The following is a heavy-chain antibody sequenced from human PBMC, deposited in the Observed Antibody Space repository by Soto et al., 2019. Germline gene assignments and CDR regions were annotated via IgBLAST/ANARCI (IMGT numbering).Heavy chain of an antibody. J-gene: IGHJ4*02. Sequence: GGSLRLSCAASGFPFSIYAMHWVRQSPGKGLEWVAVISYDGSNKYYADSVKGRFTISRDNSKNTLYLQMNSLRAEDTAVYYCASDILTGYYHDIVVYWGQGTLVTVSS. CDR3: ASDILTGYYHDIVVY. CDR2: ISYDGSNK. V-gene: IGHV3-30-3*01. CDR1: GFPFSIYA. D-gene: IGHD3-9*01.